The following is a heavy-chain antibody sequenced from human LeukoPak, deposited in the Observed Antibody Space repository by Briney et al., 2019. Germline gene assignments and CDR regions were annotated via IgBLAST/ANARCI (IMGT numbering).Heavy chain of an antibody. J-gene: IGHJ4*02. CDR3: TGGNDY. CDR2: IRSKTNSYAT. D-gene: IGHD4-23*01. V-gene: IGHV3-73*01. CDR1: GFIFSDSA. Sequence: PGGSLRLFCAASGFIFSDSAIQWVREASGKGLECVGRIRSKTNSYATAYGASVKGRFTFSRDDSKNTAYLQMNSLKIEDTAVYYCTGGNDYWGQGTLVTVSS.